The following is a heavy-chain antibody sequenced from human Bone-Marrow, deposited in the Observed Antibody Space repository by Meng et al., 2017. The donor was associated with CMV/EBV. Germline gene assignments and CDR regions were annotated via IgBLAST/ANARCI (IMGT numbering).Heavy chain of an antibody. D-gene: IGHD1-7*01. J-gene: IGHJ3*02. Sequence: GGSLRLSCAASGFTFSSYSMNWVRQAPGKGLEWVAFIRYDGSNKYYADSVKGRFTISRDNSKNTLYLQKNSLRAEDTAVYYCAKDDQGITGTTIDAFDIWGQGTMVTVSS. CDR3: AKDDQGITGTTIDAFDI. V-gene: IGHV3-30*02. CDR2: IRYDGSNK. CDR1: GFTFSSYS.